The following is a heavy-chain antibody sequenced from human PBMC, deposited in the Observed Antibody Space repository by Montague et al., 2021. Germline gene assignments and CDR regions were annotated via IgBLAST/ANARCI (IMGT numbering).Heavy chain of an antibody. CDR2: ISHDGSNK. J-gene: IGHJ5*02. D-gene: IGHD3-22*01. Sequence: SMILSCAASGFTFSTFPMHWVRQAPVKGLEWVALISHDGSNKYYXDSVRGRFTVSRDSSKNTLYLQTSSLRADDTAVYYCARWRVYYDSSGYAAWGRGTLVTVSS. CDR1: GFTFSTFP. V-gene: IGHV3-30-3*01. CDR3: ARWRVYYDSSGYAA.